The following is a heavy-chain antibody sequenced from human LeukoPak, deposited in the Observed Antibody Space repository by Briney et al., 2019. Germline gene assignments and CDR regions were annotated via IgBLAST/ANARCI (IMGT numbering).Heavy chain of an antibody. CDR3: ARGPGRSGYYSRFDY. Sequence: SETLSLTCTVSGGSISSSSYYWGWIRQPPGKGLEWIGSIYYSGSTYYNPSLKSRVTISVDTSKNPFSLKLSSVTAADTAVYYCARGPGRSGYYSRFDYWGQGTLVTVSS. J-gene: IGHJ4*02. CDR2: IYYSGST. CDR1: GGSISSSSYY. V-gene: IGHV4-39*07. D-gene: IGHD3-22*01.